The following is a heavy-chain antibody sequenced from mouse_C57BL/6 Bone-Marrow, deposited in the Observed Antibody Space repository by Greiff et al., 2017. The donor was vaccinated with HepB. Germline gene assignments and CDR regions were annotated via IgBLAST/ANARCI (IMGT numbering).Heavy chain of an antibody. D-gene: IGHD1-1*01. V-gene: IGHV7-3*01. J-gene: IGHJ4*01. Sequence: EVHLVESGGGLVQPGGSLSLSCAASGFTFTDYYMSWVRQPPGKALEWLGFIRSKANGYTTEYSASVKGRFTISRDNSQSILYLQMNALRAEDSATYYCASYWILRYYYAMDCWGQGTSVTVSS. CDR1: GFTFTDYY. CDR3: ASYWILRYYYAMDC. CDR2: IRSKANGYTT.